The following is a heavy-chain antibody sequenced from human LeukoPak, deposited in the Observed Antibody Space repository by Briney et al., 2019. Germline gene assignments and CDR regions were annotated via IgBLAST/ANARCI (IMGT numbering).Heavy chain of an antibody. CDR1: GFRFSDYY. CDR2: ISGSGRTT. J-gene: IGHJ3*02. Sequence: PGGSLRLSCTASGFRFSDYYMSWIRQSPGKGLEWIAYISGSGRTTFYADSMKGRFTISRDNAKDSLYLQMNSLRAEDTAVYYCARDIGSDIVLMAYAAWDAFDIWGQGTMVTVSS. CDR3: ARDIGSDIVLMAYAAWDAFDI. V-gene: IGHV3-11*04. D-gene: IGHD2-8*01.